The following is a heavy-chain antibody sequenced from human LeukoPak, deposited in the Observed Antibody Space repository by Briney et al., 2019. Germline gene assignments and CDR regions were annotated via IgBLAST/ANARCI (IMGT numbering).Heavy chain of an antibody. J-gene: IGHJ4*02. CDR1: GFTFSSYA. CDR2: ISGSGGST. D-gene: IGHD2-2*01. V-gene: IGHV3-23*01. CDR3: AKFSQLYYFDY. Sequence: GGSLRLSXAASGFTFSSYAMSWVRQAPGKGLEWVSAISGSGGSTYYADSVKGRFTISRDNPKNTLYLQMNSLRAEDTAVYYCAKFSQLYYFDYWGQGTLVTVSS.